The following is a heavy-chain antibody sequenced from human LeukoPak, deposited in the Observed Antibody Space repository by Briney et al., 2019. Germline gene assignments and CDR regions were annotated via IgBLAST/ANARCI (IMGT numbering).Heavy chain of an antibody. D-gene: IGHD3-9*01. CDR3: ARGARRYDVLTGGFDY. CDR1: GFTFSSYE. V-gene: IGHV3-48*03. J-gene: IGHJ4*02. CDR2: ISSSGSTI. Sequence: PGGSLRLSCAASGFTFSSYEMNWVRQAPGKGLEWVSYISSSGSTIYYADSVKGRFTISRDNAKNSLYLQMNSLRAEETAVYYCARGARRYDVLTGGFDYWGQGILVTVSS.